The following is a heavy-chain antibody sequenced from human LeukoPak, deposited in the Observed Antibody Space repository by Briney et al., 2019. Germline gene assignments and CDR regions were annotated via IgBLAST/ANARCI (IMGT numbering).Heavy chain of an antibody. CDR3: ARFYCSGGSCYYYYYGMDV. CDR2: IYYSGST. D-gene: IGHD2-15*01. CDR1: VGSISSYY. V-gene: IGHV4-59*01. Sequence: PSETLSLTCTVSVGSISSYYWSWIRQPPGKGLEWIGYIYYSGSTNYNPSLKSRVTISVDTSKNQFSLKLSSVTAADTAVYYCARFYCSGGSCYYYYYGMDVWGQGTTVTVSS. J-gene: IGHJ6*02.